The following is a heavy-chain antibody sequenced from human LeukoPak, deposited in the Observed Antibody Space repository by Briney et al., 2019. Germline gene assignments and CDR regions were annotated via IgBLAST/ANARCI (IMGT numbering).Heavy chain of an antibody. D-gene: IGHD6-6*01. CDR3: ARDLISMDSSSPGY. CDR2: ISYDGSNK. J-gene: IGHJ4*02. Sequence: GGSPRLSCAASGFTFSSYAMHWVRQAPGKGLEWVAVISYDGSNKYYADSVKGRFTISRDNSKNTLYLQMNSLRAEDTAVYYCARDLISMDSSSPGYWGQGTLVTVSS. CDR1: GFTFSSYA. V-gene: IGHV3-30-3*01.